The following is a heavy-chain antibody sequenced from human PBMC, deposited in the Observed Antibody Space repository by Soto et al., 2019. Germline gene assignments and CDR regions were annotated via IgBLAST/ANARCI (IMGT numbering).Heavy chain of an antibody. CDR3: ARGLECRGYCLDKPTWFGP. J-gene: IGHJ5*02. CDR1: GGTFSTYT. D-gene: IGHD2-15*01. CDR2: VIPIFGTP. Sequence: SVKVSCKASGGTFSTYTFSWVRQAPGQGLEWMGRVIPIFGTPYYAQKFQGRVTITADKSTSTVYMELSSLGSDDTAVYFCARGLECRGYCLDKPTWFGPWGQGTLVTVSS. V-gene: IGHV1-69*06.